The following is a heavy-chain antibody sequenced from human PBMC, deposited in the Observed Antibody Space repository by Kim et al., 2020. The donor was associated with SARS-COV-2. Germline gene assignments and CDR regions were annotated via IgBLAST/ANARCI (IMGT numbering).Heavy chain of an antibody. CDR2: ISSSSSTI. D-gene: IGHD1-26*01. Sequence: GGSLRLSCAASGFTFSSYSMNWVRQAPGKGLEWVSYISSSSSTIYYADSVKGRFTISRDNAKNSLYLQMNSLRDEDTAVYYCARAPVYSGSYYGSDSLDYWGQGTLVTVSS. V-gene: IGHV3-48*02. CDR1: GFTFSSYS. J-gene: IGHJ4*02. CDR3: ARAPVYSGSYYGSDSLDY.